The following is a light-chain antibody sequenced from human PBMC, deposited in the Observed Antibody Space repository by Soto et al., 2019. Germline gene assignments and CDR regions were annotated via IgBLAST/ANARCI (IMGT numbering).Light chain of an antibody. V-gene: IGLV2-14*01. J-gene: IGLJ1*01. CDR3: ISYTGSSTSYV. Sequence: QSALTQPASESGSPGQSITISCSGTSSDVGSYDHVAWYQQFPGKTPKLMIYEVSNRPSGVSSRFSGSKSGNTASLTISGLQAEDEADYYCISYTGSSTSYVFGSGTKLTVL. CDR2: EVS. CDR1: SSDVGSYDH.